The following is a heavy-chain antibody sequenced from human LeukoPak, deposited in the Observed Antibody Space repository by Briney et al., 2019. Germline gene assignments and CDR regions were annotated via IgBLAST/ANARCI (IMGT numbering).Heavy chain of an antibody. CDR1: GYTFTSYA. V-gene: IGHV1-46*01. Sequence: ASVKVSCKASGYTFTSYAMNWVRQAPGQGLEWMGIINPSGGSTSYAQKFQGRVTMTRDMSTSTVYMELSSLRSEDTAVYYCASSISKSSSWFDYWGQGTLVTVSS. CDR3: ASSISKSSSWFDY. CDR2: INPSGGST. J-gene: IGHJ4*02. D-gene: IGHD6-13*01.